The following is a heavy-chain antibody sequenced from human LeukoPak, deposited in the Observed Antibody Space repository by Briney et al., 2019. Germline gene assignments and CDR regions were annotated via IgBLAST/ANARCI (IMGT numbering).Heavy chain of an antibody. J-gene: IGHJ4*02. D-gene: IGHD4-23*01. V-gene: IGHV3-23*01. CDR2: ISGSGGST. CDR3: AKDLAVVTTTRFDY. CDR1: GVTFSSFA. Sequence: GGSLRLSCAASGVTFSSFAMSWVRQAPGPGLDWVSAISGSGGSTYYADSVQGRFTISRDNSKNTLFLQMNSLRAEDTAVYYCAKDLAVVTTTRFDYWGQGTLVTVSS.